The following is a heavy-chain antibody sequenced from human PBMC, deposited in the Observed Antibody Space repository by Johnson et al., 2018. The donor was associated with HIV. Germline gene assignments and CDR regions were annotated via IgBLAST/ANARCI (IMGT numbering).Heavy chain of an antibody. D-gene: IGHD7-27*01. CDR1: GFMFDDYG. CDR2: VNWNGVST. V-gene: IGHV3-20*04. J-gene: IGHJ3*02. Sequence: VQLVESGGGVVRPGGSLRLSCEGSGFMFDDYGMSWVRQAPGKGLDWVSGVNWNGVSTNSAESVKGRYRISRDNVKDSLYLQMDRLRAEDTAFYYCSRDPSTQDSRLTGDFGAFDIWGQGTMVIVSS. CDR3: SRDPSTQDSRLTGDFGAFDI.